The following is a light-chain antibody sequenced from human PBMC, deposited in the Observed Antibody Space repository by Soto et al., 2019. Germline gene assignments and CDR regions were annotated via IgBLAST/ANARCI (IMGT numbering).Light chain of an antibody. J-gene: IGKJ4*01. Sequence: ERVMTQAPATLSVSPGERATLSCRASQSVSSDLAWYQQKPGQGPRLLIYGAFNMSTGVPARFSGSGSGTEFTLTISSPQSEDVSVYYCQQYNNCPLTFGGGTKVEIK. CDR2: GAF. CDR3: QQYNNCPLT. V-gene: IGKV3-15*01. CDR1: QSVSSD.